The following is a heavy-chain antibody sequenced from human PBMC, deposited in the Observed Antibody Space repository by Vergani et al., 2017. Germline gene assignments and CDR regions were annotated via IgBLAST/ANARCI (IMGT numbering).Heavy chain of an antibody. D-gene: IGHD3-3*01. V-gene: IGHV1-69*09. J-gene: IGHJ6*02. CDR2: IIPILGIA. Sequence: QVQLVQSGAEVKKPGASVKVSCKASGYTFTGYYMHWVRQAPGQGLEWMGWIIPILGIANYAQKFQGRVTITADKSTSTAYRELSSLRSEDTAVYYCARDGRFLDGMAYYYGMDVWGQGTTVTVSS. CDR1: GYTFTGYY. CDR3: ARDGRFLDGMAYYYGMDV.